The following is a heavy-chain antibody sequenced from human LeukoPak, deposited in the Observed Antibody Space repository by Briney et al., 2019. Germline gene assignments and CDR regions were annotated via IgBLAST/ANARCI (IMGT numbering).Heavy chain of an antibody. CDR1: GFTFSSYS. V-gene: IGHV3-21*01. J-gene: IGHJ4*02. Sequence: GSLRLSCAASGFTFSSYSMNWVRQAPGKGLEWVSSISSSSSYIYYADSVKGRFTISRDNAKNSLYLQMNSLRAEDTAVYYCARDIDAGYSYGSFDYWGQGTLVTVSS. D-gene: IGHD5-18*01. CDR2: ISSSSSYI. CDR3: ARDIDAGYSYGSFDY.